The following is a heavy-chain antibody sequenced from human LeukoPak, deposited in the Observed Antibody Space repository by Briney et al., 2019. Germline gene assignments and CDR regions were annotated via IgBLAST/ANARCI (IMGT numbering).Heavy chain of an antibody. Sequence: SETLSLTCSVSGDSISKYYWSWIRQPPGKGLEWIGYIYTSGGTNYNPSLKSRVIISVDTSKNQLSLKLTSVTAADTAVYYCARHALYFQHIRTDYFYVDVWGKGTTVTVSS. CDR2: IYTSGGT. J-gene: IGHJ6*03. CDR3: ARHALYFQHIRTDYFYVDV. D-gene: IGHD2-2*01. CDR1: GDSISKYY. V-gene: IGHV4-4*09.